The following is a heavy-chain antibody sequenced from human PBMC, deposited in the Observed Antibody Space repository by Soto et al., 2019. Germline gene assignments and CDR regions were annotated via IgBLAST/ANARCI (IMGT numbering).Heavy chain of an antibody. J-gene: IGHJ6*02. D-gene: IGHD3-10*01. CDR3: ARAGGEPPRPYYQYAMGV. V-gene: IGHV1-46*01. Sequence: QVQLVQSGAEVKKPGASVKVSCKASGYTFTTYTFTNYYIQWVRHAPGQGLEWMGKINPSGGSTSYAQKFQGRVSMTRDTSTSTVYMELSSLRSEDTAIYYCARAGGEPPRPYYQYAMGVWGQGTTVTVSS. CDR2: INPSGGST. CDR1: GYTFTTYTFTNYY.